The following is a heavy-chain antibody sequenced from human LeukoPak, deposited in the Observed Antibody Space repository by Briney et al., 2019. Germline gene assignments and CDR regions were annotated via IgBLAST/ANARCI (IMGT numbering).Heavy chain of an antibody. Sequence: GESLKISCKGSGYSFTTYWIGWVRQMPGKGLEWMGIIYPADSNIRYSPSFQGQVTISADKSISTAYLQWNSLKASDTAMYYRARQEYCSGASCYTWFDPWGQGTLVTVSS. CDR1: GYSFTTYW. D-gene: IGHD2-15*01. J-gene: IGHJ5*02. CDR3: ARQEYCSGASCYTWFDP. V-gene: IGHV5-51*01. CDR2: IYPADSNI.